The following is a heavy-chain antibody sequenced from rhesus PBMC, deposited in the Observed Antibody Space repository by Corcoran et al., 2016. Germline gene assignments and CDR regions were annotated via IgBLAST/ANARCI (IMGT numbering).Heavy chain of an antibody. Sequence: EVQLVESGGGLVQPGGSLRVSCVVSGFTFSDYYIQWVRQAPGKGPELIGFIRNKENGGTAEYAASVKGRFTISRDDSKSIASLQMNSLETEDTAVYYCARHALTPAAGFDYWGQGVLVTVSS. V-gene: IGHV3-116*01. J-gene: IGHJ4*01. CDR1: GFTFSDYY. CDR3: ARHALTPAAGFDY. D-gene: IGHD6-31*01. CDR2: IRNKENGGTA.